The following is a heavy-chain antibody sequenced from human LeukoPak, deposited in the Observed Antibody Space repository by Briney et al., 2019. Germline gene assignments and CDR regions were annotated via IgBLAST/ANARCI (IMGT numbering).Heavy chain of an antibody. D-gene: IGHD3-10*01. Sequence: GGSLRLSSAASGFTFSSYAMHWVRQAPGKGLEWVAVISYDGSNKYYADSVKGRFTISRDNSKNTLYLQMNSLRAEDTAVYYCARDHLVRGVIAGANWFDPWGQGILVTVSS. CDR3: ARDHLVRGVIAGANWFDP. J-gene: IGHJ5*02. CDR1: GFTFSSYA. V-gene: IGHV3-30*04. CDR2: ISYDGSNK.